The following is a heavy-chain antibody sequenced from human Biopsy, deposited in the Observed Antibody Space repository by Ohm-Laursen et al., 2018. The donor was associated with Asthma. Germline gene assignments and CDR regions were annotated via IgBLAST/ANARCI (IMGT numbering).Heavy chain of an antibody. V-gene: IGHV1-69*13. J-gene: IGHJ6*02. D-gene: IGHD5-12*01. CDR2: LIPVLGTP. CDR3: ARGYSGSDRIVYYYSGLEV. CDR1: GDSFSNYA. Sequence: SVKVSCKASGDSFSNYAISWVRQAPGQGLEWMGGLIPVLGTPDHAQMFEGRVTITADESTSKAYMELSSLSSEDTAVCYCARGYSGSDRIVYYYSGLEVWGQGTTVTVSS.